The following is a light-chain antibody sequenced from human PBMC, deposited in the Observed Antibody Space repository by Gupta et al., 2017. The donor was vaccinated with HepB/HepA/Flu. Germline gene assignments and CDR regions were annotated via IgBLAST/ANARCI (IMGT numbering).Light chain of an antibody. J-gene: IGKJ1*01. CDR2: DAS. V-gene: IGKV1-33*01. Sequence: DIXXXXSPXSLSAXXGDRVTITCQASQDISNYLNWYQQKPGKAPKLLIYDASNLETGVPSRFSGSGSGTDFTFTISSLQPEDIATYYCQQYDNLPWTFGQGTKVEIK. CDR3: QQYDNLPWT. CDR1: QDISNY.